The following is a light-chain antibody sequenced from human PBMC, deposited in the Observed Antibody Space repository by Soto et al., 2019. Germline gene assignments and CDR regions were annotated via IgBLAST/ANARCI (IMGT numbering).Light chain of an antibody. CDR1: SGHSSYA. J-gene: IGLJ3*02. Sequence: QLVLTQSPSASASLGASVKLTCTLSSGHSSYAIAWHQQQPEKGPRYLMNLKSDGSHTKGDGIPDRFSGSSSGAERYLTISSLQSEDEADYYCQTWGTSIRVFGGGTKVTVL. V-gene: IGLV4-69*01. CDR3: QTWGTSIRV. CDR2: LKSDGSH.